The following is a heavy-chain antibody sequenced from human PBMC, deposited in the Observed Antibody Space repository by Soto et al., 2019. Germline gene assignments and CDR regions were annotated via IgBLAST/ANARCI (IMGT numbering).Heavy chain of an antibody. Sequence: EMQLVESGGGLVPPGRSLRLSCAGFGFKFEDYAMHWVRQVPGKGLEWVSYINWNSGKVKYADSVKGRFTISRDNAKNSLYLHMTSLKSEDTAFYYCAKAGCSDANCHFWALESWGQGTLVSVSS. CDR1: GFKFEDYA. CDR3: AKAGCSDANCHFWALES. D-gene: IGHD6-19*01. J-gene: IGHJ4*02. V-gene: IGHV3-9*01. CDR2: INWNSGKV.